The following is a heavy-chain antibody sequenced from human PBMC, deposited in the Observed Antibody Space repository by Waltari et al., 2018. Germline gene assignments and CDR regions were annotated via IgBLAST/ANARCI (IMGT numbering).Heavy chain of an antibody. CDR1: EFTFSSYS. D-gene: IGHD3-10*01. CDR3: AREYYDGSGSHFDY. V-gene: IGHV3-48*01. Sequence: EVQLVESGGGLVQPGGSLRLSCAASEFTFSSYSMNWVRQAPGKGLEWVSYISSSSSTISYADSVKGRFTISRDNAKNSLYLQMNSLRAEDTAVYYCAREYYDGSGSHFDYWGQGTLVTVSS. J-gene: IGHJ4*02. CDR2: ISSSSSTI.